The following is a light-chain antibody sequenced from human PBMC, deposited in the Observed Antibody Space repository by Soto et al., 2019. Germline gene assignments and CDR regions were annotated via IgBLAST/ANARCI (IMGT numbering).Light chain of an antibody. V-gene: IGKV2-24*01. CDR3: TQSTHFPRT. Sequence: VLTQTPLSLPVTLGQPASISCRSSRSLVYSDGNTYLSWLQQRPGQPPRLLIYQVSNRFSGVPDRFSGSGAGTDFTLRISRVEAEDVGVYYCTQSTHFPRTFGQGTKVEIK. CDR1: RSLVYSDGNTY. J-gene: IGKJ1*01. CDR2: QVS.